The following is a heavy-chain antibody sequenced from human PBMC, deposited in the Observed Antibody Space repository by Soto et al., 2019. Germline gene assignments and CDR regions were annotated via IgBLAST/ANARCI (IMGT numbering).Heavy chain of an antibody. Sequence: SETLSLTCAVSSGSISSSNWWSWVRQPPGKGLEWIGEIYHSGSTNYNPSLKSRLTISVDRSKNQFYMNLSSVTAADTAVYYCARDPVGYGRYDYWGQGTLVTVSS. CDR3: ARDPVGYGRYDY. CDR2: IYHSGST. J-gene: IGHJ4*02. V-gene: IGHV4-4*02. D-gene: IGHD1-1*01. CDR1: SGSISSSNW.